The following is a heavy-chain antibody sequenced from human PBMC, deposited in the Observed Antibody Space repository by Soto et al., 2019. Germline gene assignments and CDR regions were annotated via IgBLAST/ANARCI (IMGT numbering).Heavy chain of an antibody. J-gene: IGHJ4*02. CDR1: GFPLSARGVG. CDR2: IYWNDDK. Sequence: QITLKESGPMLVKPTETLTLTCTVSGFPLSARGVGVGWIRQPPGKALEWLAVIYWNDDKRYSPSLKSRLTITKDTSKNQVVLTMTNTDPVDTAKYYCAHSPWGSAPDYWGQGTLVTVSS. CDR3: AHSPWGSAPDY. D-gene: IGHD3-16*01. V-gene: IGHV2-5*01.